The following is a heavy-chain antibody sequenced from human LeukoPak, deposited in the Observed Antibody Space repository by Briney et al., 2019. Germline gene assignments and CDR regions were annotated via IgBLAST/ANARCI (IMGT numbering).Heavy chain of an antibody. V-gene: IGHV3-20*04. J-gene: IGHJ4*02. CDR1: GFTFDDYG. CDR3: ASVGYDTYYFDY. D-gene: IGHD3-22*01. Sequence: GGSLRLSCAASGFTFDDYGMSWVRQAPGKGLEWGAGINWNGGSTGYADSVKGRFTISRDNSKNTLYLQMNSLRAEDTAVYYCASVGYDTYYFDYWGQGTLVTVSS. CDR2: INWNGGST.